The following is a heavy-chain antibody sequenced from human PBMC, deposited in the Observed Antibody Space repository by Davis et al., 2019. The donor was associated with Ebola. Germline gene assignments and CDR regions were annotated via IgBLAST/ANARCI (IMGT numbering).Heavy chain of an antibody. CDR1: GASIRSHY. V-gene: IGHV4-59*08. CDR3: ARQESQLHRYYFES. D-gene: IGHD4-23*01. CDR2: IYYTGTT. J-gene: IGHJ4*02. Sequence: SETLSLTCTVSGASIRSHYWSWIRQPPGKGLAWIGYIYYTGTTNFNPFLKSRVSLSVHTSENKFSLKLSSVTAADTAVYYCARQESQLHRYYFESWGQGTLVTVSS.